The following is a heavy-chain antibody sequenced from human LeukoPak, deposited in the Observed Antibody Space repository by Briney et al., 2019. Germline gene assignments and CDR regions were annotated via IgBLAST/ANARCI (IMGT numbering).Heavy chain of an antibody. CDR2: MYYSGST. D-gene: IGHD6-19*01. J-gene: IGHJ4*02. CDR1: GGSMSSSSYY. Sequence: SETLSLTCTVSGGSMSSSSYYWGWIRQPPGKGLEWIGNMYYSGSTYFNPSLKSRVTISVDTSKNQFSLKLSSVTAADTAVYYCARQQWLRNPLDYWGQGTLVTVSS. CDR3: ARQQWLRNPLDY. V-gene: IGHV4-39*01.